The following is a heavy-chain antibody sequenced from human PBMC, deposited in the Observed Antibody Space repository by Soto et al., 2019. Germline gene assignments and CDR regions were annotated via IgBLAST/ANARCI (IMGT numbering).Heavy chain of an antibody. CDR1: GGSISSGGYY. CDR3: ASGYCSGGSCYSGYFQH. V-gene: IGHV4-31*03. J-gene: IGHJ1*01. Sequence: SETLSLTCTVSGGSISSGGYYWSWIRQHPGKGLEWIGYIYYSGSTYYNPSPKSRVTISVDTSKNQFSLKLSSVTAADTAVYYCASGYCSGGSCYSGYFQHWGQGTLVTV. CDR2: IYYSGST. D-gene: IGHD2-15*01.